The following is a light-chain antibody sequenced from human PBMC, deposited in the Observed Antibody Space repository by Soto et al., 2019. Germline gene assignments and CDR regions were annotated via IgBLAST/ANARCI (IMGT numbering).Light chain of an antibody. CDR2: ASS. CDR3: QQAYRAPWT. CDR1: QAVGSD. Sequence: DIQMTQSPSSLSASVGDRLTITCRASQAVGSDLNWFQQKAGKPPKLLIYASSKLERGVPSRFRGTGSGTDFTLTVSSLQPEDCATYYCQQAYRAPWTFGQGTKVEV. J-gene: IGKJ1*01. V-gene: IGKV1-39*01.